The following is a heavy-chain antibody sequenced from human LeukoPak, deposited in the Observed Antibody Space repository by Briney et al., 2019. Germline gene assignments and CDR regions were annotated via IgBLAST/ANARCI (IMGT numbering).Heavy chain of an antibody. V-gene: IGHV4-4*07. Sequence: SETLSLTCTVSGDSISSYYWSWIRQPAGKGLEWIGRIYTSGSTNYNPPLKSRVTMSVDTSNNQFSLKLTSVSAADTAVYYCAGRFRDSCSSTSCYPYFDYWGQGILVTVSS. D-gene: IGHD2-2*01. CDR2: IYTSGST. CDR1: GDSISSYY. CDR3: AGRFRDSCSSTSCYPYFDY. J-gene: IGHJ4*02.